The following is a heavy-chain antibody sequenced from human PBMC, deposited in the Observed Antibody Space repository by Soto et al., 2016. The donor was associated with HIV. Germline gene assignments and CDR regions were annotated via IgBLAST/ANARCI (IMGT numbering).Heavy chain of an antibody. Sequence: QVQLVQSGAEVKKPGASVKVSCKVSGYTLTELSMHWVRQAPGKGLEWMGGFDPEDGETIYAQKFQGRVTMTEDTSTDTAYMELSSLRSEDTAVYYCATARSRGESRDYYYYGMDVWGQGTTVTVSS. CDR2: FDPEDGET. D-gene: IGHD3-16*01. J-gene: IGHJ6*02. V-gene: IGHV1-24*01. CDR1: GYTLTELS. CDR3: ATARSRGESRDYYYYGMDV.